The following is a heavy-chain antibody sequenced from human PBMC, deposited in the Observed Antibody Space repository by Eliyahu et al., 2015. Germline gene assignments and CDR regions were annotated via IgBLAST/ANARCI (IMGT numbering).Heavy chain of an antibody. D-gene: IGHD3-16*02. CDR1: GFTFSSYA. J-gene: IGHJ4*02. Sequence: SGFTFSSYAMHWVRQAPGKGLEWVAVISYDGSNKYYADSVKGRFTISRDNSKNTLYLQMNSLRAEDTAVYYCAREPPETYYDYVWGSYQWGQGTLVTVSS. CDR2: ISYDGSNK. CDR3: AREPPETYYDYVWGSYQ. V-gene: IGHV3-30-3*01.